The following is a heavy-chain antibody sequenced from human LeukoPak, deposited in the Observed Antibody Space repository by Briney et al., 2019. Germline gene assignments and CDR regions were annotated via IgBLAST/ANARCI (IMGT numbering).Heavy chain of an antibody. Sequence: GGSLRLSCAASGFTFSSYAMSWVRQAPGKGLEWVSAISGSGGSTYYADSVKGRFTISRDNSKTTLYLQMNSLRAEDTAVYYCAKGNYDFWSGYSDFDYWGQGTLVTVSS. CDR1: GFTFSSYA. CDR2: ISGSGGST. D-gene: IGHD3-3*01. J-gene: IGHJ4*02. CDR3: AKGNYDFWSGYSDFDY. V-gene: IGHV3-23*01.